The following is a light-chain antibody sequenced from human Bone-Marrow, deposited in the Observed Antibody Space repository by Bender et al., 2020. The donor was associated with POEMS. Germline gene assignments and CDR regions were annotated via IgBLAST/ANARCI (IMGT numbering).Light chain of an antibody. CDR2: DVS. CDR1: SSDIGYLDY. Sequence: QSALTQPASVSGSPGQSVTISCTGTSSDIGYLDYVSWYQQHPGKAPKLIIFDVSSWPLGVSRRFSGSKSGNTASLTVSGLQAEDEADYYCQSSDSSGTYVFGSGTTVTVL. CDR3: QSSDSSGTYV. J-gene: IGLJ1*01. V-gene: IGLV2-14*01.